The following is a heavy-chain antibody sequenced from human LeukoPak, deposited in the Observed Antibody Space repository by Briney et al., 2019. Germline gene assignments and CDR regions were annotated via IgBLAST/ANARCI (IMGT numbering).Heavy chain of an antibody. CDR1: GFTFSTYS. CDR2: ISSSGTFI. D-gene: IGHD3-10*01. J-gene: IGHJ5*02. CDR3: ARDRQPYGSGSLNWFDP. V-gene: IGHV3-21*01. Sequence: GGSLRLSCVASGFTFSTYSMTWVRQAPGKGLEWVSSISSSGTFIYYADSVKGRITVSRDNAKNSFYLQMNTLRAEDTAVYYCARDRQPYGSGSLNWFDPWGQGTLVTVSS.